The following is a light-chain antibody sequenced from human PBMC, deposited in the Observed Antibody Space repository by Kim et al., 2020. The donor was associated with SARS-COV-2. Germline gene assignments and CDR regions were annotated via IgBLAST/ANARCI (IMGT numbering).Light chain of an antibody. CDR2: AAS. V-gene: IGKV3-15*01. Sequence: EIVMTQSPATLSVSPGERATLSCRASQSVTSTLSWYQQKPGQAPRLLIYAASTRATGTPARFSGSGSGTEFTLTISSLQSEDFAVYYCQQYSDWPFTFGQGTKLEI. CDR1: QSVTST. J-gene: IGKJ2*01. CDR3: QQYSDWPFT.